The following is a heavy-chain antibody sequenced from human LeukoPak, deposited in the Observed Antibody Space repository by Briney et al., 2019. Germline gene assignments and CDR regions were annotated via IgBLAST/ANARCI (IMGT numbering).Heavy chain of an antibody. CDR1: GGXXXGYY. Sequence: LTCAXXGGXXXGYYWSWLRQPPGKGLEWXXEINHSGSTNYNPSLKSRVTISVDTSKNQFSLKLSSVTAADTAVYYCARVTAVAGNAEYFQHWGQGTLVTVSS. J-gene: IGHJ1*01. CDR3: ARVTAVAGNAEYFQH. V-gene: IGHV4-34*01. D-gene: IGHD6-19*01. CDR2: INHSGST.